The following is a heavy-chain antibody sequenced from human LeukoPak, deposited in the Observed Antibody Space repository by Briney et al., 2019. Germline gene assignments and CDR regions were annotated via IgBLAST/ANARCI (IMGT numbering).Heavy chain of an antibody. J-gene: IGHJ5*02. V-gene: IGHV4-34*01. CDR1: GGSFSGYY. Sequence: KPSETLSLTCAVYGGSFSGYYWSWIRQPPGKGLEWIGEINHSGSTNYNPSLKSRVTISVDTSKNQFSLKLSSATAADTAVYYCARGRVVVDIVVVPAAIRNWFDPWGQGTLVTVSS. D-gene: IGHD2-2*02. CDR3: ARGRVVVDIVVVPAAIRNWFDP. CDR2: INHSGST.